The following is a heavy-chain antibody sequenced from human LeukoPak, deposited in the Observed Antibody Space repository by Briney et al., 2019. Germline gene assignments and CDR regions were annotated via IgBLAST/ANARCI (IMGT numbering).Heavy chain of an antibody. D-gene: IGHD5-18*01. CDR1: GFTFSSYG. CDR2: ISGSGGTT. J-gene: IGHJ3*02. V-gene: IGHV3-23*01. CDR3: ANDPPTVMAHAFHI. Sequence: GGSLRLSCAASGFTFSSYGMSWVRQAPGKGLEWVSSISGSGGTTYYADSVKGRFTISRDNSKNTLYLQMNSLRADDTAVYSCANDPPTVMAHAFHIWGQGPIITVS.